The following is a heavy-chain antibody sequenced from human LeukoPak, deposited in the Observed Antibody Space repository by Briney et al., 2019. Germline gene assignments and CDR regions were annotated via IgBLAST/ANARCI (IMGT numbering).Heavy chain of an antibody. CDR3: AKLLGTETTYDY. D-gene: IGHD1-7*01. CDR1: GFTFSSNW. CDR2: IRPDGSDK. J-gene: IGHJ4*02. Sequence: PGGSLRLSCVASGFTFSSNWMSWVRQAPGKGLEWVASIRPDGSDKFYMDSVKGRFTISRDNAKNSLYLQMSSLRAEDTALYYCAKLLGTETTYDYWGQGTLVTVPS. V-gene: IGHV3-7*01.